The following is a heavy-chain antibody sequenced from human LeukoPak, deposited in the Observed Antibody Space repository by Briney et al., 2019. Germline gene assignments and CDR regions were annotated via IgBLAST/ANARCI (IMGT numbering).Heavy chain of an antibody. V-gene: IGHV3-23*01. J-gene: IGHJ4*02. Sequence: PGGSLRLSCAASGFTFSSYAMSWVRQAPGKGLEWVPAISGSGGSTYYADSVKGRFTISRDNSKNTLYLQMNSLRAEDTAVYYCAKDRFWGYSGYDESGADYWGQGTLVTASS. D-gene: IGHD5-12*01. CDR2: ISGSGGST. CDR3: AKDRFWGYSGYDESGADY. CDR1: GFTFSSYA.